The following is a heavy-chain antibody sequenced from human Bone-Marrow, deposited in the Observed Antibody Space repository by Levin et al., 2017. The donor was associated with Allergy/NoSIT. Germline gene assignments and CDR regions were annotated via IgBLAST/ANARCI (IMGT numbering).Heavy chain of an antibody. CDR1: GYTFTSYG. CDR2: ISAYNGNT. V-gene: IGHV1-18*01. D-gene: IGHD6-13*01. CDR3: ARAGIAAAGHDFRYGMDG. Sequence: VASVKVSCKASGYTFTSYGISWVRQAPGQGLEWMGWISAYNGNTNYAQKLQGRVTMTTDTSTSTAYMELRSLRSDDTAVYYCARAGIAAAGHDFRYGMDGWGQGTTVTVSS. J-gene: IGHJ6*02.